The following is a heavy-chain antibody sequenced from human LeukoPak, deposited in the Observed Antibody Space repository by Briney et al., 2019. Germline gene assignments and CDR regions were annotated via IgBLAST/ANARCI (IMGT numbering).Heavy chain of an antibody. CDR1: GFSFSSYS. J-gene: IGHJ4*02. D-gene: IGHD2/OR15-2a*01. Sequence: WETLTLTCTVSGFSFSSYSLNWVRQAPGKGLEWVSFISSSSSTLHYADSVRGRFLISRDNARNALYLQMNSLRPKDTGVYYCARYWNHHFDYWGAGSLVTVSS. V-gene: IGHV3-48*01. CDR2: ISSSSSTL. CDR3: ARYWNHHFDY.